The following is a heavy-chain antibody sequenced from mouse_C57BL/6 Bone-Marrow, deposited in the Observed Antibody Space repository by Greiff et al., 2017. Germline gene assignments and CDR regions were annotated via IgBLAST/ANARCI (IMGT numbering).Heavy chain of an antibody. CDR3: AGSGPLGRSFDY. V-gene: IGHV1-55*01. Sequence: QVQLQQPGAELVKPGASVKMSCKASGYTFTSYWITWVKQRPGQGLEWIGDIYPTSGRTNYNEKFKSKAILTVDTSSNTAYMQLSSLTSEDSAVFYCAGSGPLGRSFDYGGQGTTLSVTA. D-gene: IGHD4-1*01. CDR2: IYPTSGRT. CDR1: GYTFTSYW. J-gene: IGHJ2*01.